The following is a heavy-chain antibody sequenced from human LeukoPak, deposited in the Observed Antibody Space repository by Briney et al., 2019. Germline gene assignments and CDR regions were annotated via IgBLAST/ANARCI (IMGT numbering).Heavy chain of an antibody. J-gene: IGHJ4*02. CDR2: INRDGSRI. Sequence: PGGSLRLSCAASGFPLSAYWVHGVRQAPGKGGVGVSRINRDGSRIIYADSVKGRFTISRDNAKNTVYLQMNSLRADDTAVYFCARAPQIGFSGFDKNYWGQGTLVTVSS. CDR1: GFPLSAYW. D-gene: IGHD5-12*01. CDR3: ARAPQIGFSGFDKNY. V-gene: IGHV3-74*01.